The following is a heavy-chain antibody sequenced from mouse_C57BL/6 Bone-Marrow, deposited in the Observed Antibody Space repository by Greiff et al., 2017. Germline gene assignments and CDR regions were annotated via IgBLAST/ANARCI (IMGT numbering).Heavy chain of an antibody. J-gene: IGHJ3*01. CDR3: ARPYYGSLAWFAY. D-gene: IGHD1-1*01. CDR1: GYTFTDYY. CDR2: IYPGSGNT. V-gene: IGHV1-76*01. Sequence: QVQLKESGAELVRPGASVKLSCKASGYTFTDYYINWVKQRPGQGLEWIARIYPGSGNTYYNEKFKGKATLTAEKSSSTAYMQLSSLTSEDSAVYFCARPYYGSLAWFAYWGQGTLVTVSA.